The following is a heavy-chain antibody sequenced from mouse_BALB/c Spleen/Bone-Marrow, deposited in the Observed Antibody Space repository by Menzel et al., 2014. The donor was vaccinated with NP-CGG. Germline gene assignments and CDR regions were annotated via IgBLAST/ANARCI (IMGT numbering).Heavy chain of an antibody. D-gene: IGHD1-2*01. CDR1: GYTFSTYW. J-gene: IGHJ4*01. CDR3: AKACTYGGYSMDY. V-gene: IGHV1-9*01. Sequence: VQLQESGAELMKPGASVKISCKATGYTFSTYWIEWVKQRPGHGLEWIGEILPGSGSINYNEKFKGKATFTADTSSNTAYIQLSSRASEVPTDDYCAKACTYGGYSMDYWGRGTSVTVSS. CDR2: ILPGSGSI.